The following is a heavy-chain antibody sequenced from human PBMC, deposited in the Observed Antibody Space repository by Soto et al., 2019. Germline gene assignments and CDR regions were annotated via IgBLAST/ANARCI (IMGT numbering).Heavy chain of an antibody. Sequence: QVQLVQSGAEVKKPGASVKVSCKASGYTFTSYAMHWVRQAPGQRLEWMGSINTANDNTRYSQNFQGRVTITRDPFASTAYMELSSLKSEDTAVYYCARGSSWSYFYYWGQGTLVTVSS. J-gene: IGHJ4*02. CDR3: ARGSSWSYFYY. CDR1: GYTFTSYA. D-gene: IGHD6-13*01. V-gene: IGHV1-3*04. CDR2: INTANDNT.